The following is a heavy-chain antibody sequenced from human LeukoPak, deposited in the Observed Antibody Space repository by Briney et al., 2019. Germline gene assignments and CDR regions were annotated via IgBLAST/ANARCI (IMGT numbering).Heavy chain of an antibody. J-gene: IGHJ4*02. V-gene: IGHV3-23*01. D-gene: IGHD3-9*01. CDR1: GFIFSNYA. CDR3: AKWGDYDVLTGYYVSDF. Sequence: PGGSLRLSCAASGFIFSNYAMYWVRQAPGKGLEWVSAISGRSDNTYYADSEKGRFTLSRDSSKNTLYLQMNSLRADDTAVYYCAKWGDYDVLTGYYVSDFWGQGTLVTVSS. CDR2: ISGRSDNT.